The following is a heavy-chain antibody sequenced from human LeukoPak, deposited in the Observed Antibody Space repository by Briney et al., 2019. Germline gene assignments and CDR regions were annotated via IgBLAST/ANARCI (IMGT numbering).Heavy chain of an antibody. V-gene: IGHV4-38-2*02. CDR2: IYHSGST. D-gene: IGHD2-21*02. J-gene: IGHJ3*02. CDR1: GYSISSGYY. CDR3: ARALVVTAILFGYKGDAFDI. Sequence: SETLSLTCTVSGYSISSGYYWGWIRQPPGKGLEWIGSIYHSGSTYYNPSLKSRVTISVDTSKNQFSLKLSSVTAADTAVYYCARALVVTAILFGYKGDAFDIWGQGTMVTVSS.